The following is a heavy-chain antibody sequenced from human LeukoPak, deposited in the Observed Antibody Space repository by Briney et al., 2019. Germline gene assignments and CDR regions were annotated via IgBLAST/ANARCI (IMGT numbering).Heavy chain of an antibody. Sequence: PGGSLRLSYAASGFTFSSYAMSWVRQAPGKGLEWVSAISGSGGSTYYADSVKGRFTISRDNSKNTLYLQMNSLRAEDTAVYYCAKDRYYYYDSSGSNWFDPWGQGTLVTVSS. D-gene: IGHD3-22*01. CDR2: ISGSGGST. J-gene: IGHJ5*02. CDR3: AKDRYYYYDSSGSNWFDP. CDR1: GFTFSSYA. V-gene: IGHV3-23*01.